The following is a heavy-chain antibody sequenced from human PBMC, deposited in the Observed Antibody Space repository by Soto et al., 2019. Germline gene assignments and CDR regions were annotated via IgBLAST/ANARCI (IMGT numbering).Heavy chain of an antibody. CDR2: IHSEGSST. V-gene: IGHV3-74*01. Sequence: VKLVEAGGGLVQPGGSLRLSCEASGFTFTDYWIHWVRQVPGKGLVWVSRIHSEGSSTSYAESVKGRFTISRDNTKNTVSLQMNSLTIDDTGVYYCARAMVGATRRAWRGLDFWGQGTTVIVPS. CDR1: GFTFTDYW. CDR3: ARAMVGATRRAWRGLDF. J-gene: IGHJ6*02. D-gene: IGHD2-15*01.